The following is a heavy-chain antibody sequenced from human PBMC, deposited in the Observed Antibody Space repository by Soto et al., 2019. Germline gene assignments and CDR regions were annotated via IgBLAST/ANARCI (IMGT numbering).Heavy chain of an antibody. CDR1: CGSISSSSYY. D-gene: IGHD2-15*01. CDR3: ARLTILGGSWYFDY. Sequence: SETLSLTCTVSCGSISSSSYYWGWIRQPPGKGLEWIGSIYYSGSTYYNPSLKSRVTISVDTSKNQFSLKLSSVTAADTAVYYCARLTILGGSWYFDYWGQGTLVTVSS. CDR2: IYYSGST. J-gene: IGHJ4*02. V-gene: IGHV4-39*01.